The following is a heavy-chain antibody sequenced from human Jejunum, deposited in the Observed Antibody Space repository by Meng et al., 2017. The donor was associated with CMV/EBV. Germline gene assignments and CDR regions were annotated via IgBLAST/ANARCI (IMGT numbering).Heavy chain of an antibody. Sequence: SGAASGFTFSNSWLHWVRQVPGKGLVWVSRLTRDGRTDYADSVKGRFTISRDDATSTLYLQMNSLRAEDTGVYYCARDGDYKCDYWGQGTLVTVSS. CDR2: LTRDGRT. CDR1: GFTFSNSW. J-gene: IGHJ4*02. D-gene: IGHD4-11*01. V-gene: IGHV3-74*01. CDR3: ARDGDYKCDY.